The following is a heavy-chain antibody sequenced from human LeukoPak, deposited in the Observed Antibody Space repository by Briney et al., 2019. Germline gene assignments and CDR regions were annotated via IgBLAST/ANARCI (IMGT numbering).Heavy chain of an antibody. D-gene: IGHD5-12*01. V-gene: IGHV1-2*02. J-gene: IGHJ4*02. CDR3: ARGGGGYSAHFDY. CDR1: GYTFTGYY. Sequence: ASVKVSCKASGYTFTGYYVHWVRQAPGQGLEWMGWINPNSGGTNYAQKFQGRVTMTRDTSISTAYMELSRLRSDDTAVYYCARGGGGYSAHFDYWGQGTLVTVSS. CDR2: INPNSGGT.